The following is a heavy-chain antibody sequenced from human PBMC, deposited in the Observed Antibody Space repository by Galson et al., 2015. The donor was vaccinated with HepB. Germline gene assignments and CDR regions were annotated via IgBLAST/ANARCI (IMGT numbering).Heavy chain of an antibody. V-gene: IGHV7-4-1*02. CDR2: INTNTGNP. J-gene: IGHJ2*01. CDR1: GYTFTSYA. D-gene: IGHD6-13*01. CDR3: ARGGIAAAEDFDL. Sequence: SVKVSCRASGYTFTSYAMNWVRQAPGQGLEWMGWINTNTGNPTYAQGFTGRFVFSLDTSVSTAYLQISSLKAEDTAVYYCARGGIAAAEDFDLWGRGTLVTVSS.